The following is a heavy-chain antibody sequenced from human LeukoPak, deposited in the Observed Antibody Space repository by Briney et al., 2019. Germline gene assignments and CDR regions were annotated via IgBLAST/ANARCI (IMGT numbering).Heavy chain of an antibody. CDR1: GYTFTSYG. CDR3: ARPRQSYSSSWYLYYFDY. CDR2: ISAYNGNT. D-gene: IGHD6-13*01. J-gene: IGHJ4*02. Sequence: GASVKVSCKASGYTFTSYGISWVRQAPGQGLEWMGWISAYNGNTNYAQKLQGRVTMTTDTSTSTAYMELRSLRSDDTAVYYCARPRQSYSSSWYLYYFDYWGQGTLVTVSS. V-gene: IGHV1-18*01.